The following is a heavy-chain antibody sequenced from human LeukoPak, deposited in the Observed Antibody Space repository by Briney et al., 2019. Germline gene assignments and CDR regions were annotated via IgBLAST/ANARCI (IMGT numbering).Heavy chain of an antibody. D-gene: IGHD6-19*01. CDR1: GGSFSGYS. J-gene: IGHJ4*02. Sequence: SETLSLTCAVYGGSFSGYSWSWIRQAPGKGLEWIGEINHSGSTNYNPSLKSRVTISVDTSKNQFSLKLTSVTAADTAVYYCARAPGIAVAGFDHWGQGTLVTVSS. CDR2: INHSGST. V-gene: IGHV4-34*01. CDR3: ARAPGIAVAGFDH.